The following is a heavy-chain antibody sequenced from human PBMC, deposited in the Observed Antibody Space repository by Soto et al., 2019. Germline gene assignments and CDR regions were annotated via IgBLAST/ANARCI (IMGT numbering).Heavy chain of an antibody. CDR2: IKQDGSEK. J-gene: IGHJ4*02. V-gene: IGHV3-7*03. CDR1: RFTFSSYW. Sequence: EVQLVESGGGLVQPGWSLRLSCAASRFTFSSYWMTWVRQAPGKGLEWVANIKQDGSEKYYVDSVKGRFTISRDNAKNSLYLQMNSLRAEDTAVYHCARVRGSQSLDYWGQGTLVTVSS. CDR3: ARVRGSQSLDY. D-gene: IGHD3-10*01.